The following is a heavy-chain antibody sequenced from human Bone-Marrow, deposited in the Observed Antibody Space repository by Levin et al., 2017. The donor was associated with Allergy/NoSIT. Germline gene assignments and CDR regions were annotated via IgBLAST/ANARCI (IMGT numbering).Heavy chain of an antibody. Sequence: GGSLRLSCAASGFTFSNYAMSWVRQAPGKGLEWVSAIGGSGGYTYYADSVKGRFTISRDNSKNTLYLQINSLRADDTSVYYCAKMPNSSTEVDYWGQGTLVTVSS. CDR2: IGGSGGYT. V-gene: IGHV3-23*01. D-gene: IGHD6-13*01. J-gene: IGHJ4*02. CDR3: AKMPNSSTEVDY. CDR1: GFTFSNYA.